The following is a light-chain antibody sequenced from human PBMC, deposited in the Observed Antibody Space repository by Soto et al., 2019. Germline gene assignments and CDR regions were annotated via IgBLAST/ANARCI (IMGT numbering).Light chain of an antibody. Sequence: IRLTQSPSSLSASVGDRVSITCRARQDIKTYLAWYQQKQGKAPKLLISGTFTLQSGVPSRFNGSGSGTDFTLTISRLQPEDFATYYCQHLNYYPPFSFGPGTKVDLE. V-gene: IGKV1-9*01. J-gene: IGKJ3*01. CDR3: QHLNYYPPFS. CDR1: QDIKTY. CDR2: GTF.